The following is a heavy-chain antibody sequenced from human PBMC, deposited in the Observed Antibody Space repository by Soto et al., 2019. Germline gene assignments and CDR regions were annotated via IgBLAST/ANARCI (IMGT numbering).Heavy chain of an antibody. V-gene: IGHV6-1*01. CDR1: EDGGSSSIAV. Sequence: SRTNSLTCTMAEDGGSSSIAVWNGIRQSPSRGLEWLGRTYYRSNWYHDYAVSVSSRIIINPDTSRNQFSLQLISVTPEDTAVYYCARVYSLFRDV. D-gene: IGHD2-15*01. CDR2: TYYRSNWYH. CDR3: ARVYSLFRDV. J-gene: IGHJ6*01.